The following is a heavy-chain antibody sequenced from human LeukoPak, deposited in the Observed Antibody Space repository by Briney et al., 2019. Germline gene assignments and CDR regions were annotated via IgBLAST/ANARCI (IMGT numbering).Heavy chain of an antibody. CDR1: GFTVSSNY. J-gene: IGHJ4*02. CDR3: ARDMMGATLYFDS. CDR2: IYSGGST. Sequence: GGSLRLSCAASGFTVSSNYMSWVRQAPGKGLEWVSVIYSGGSTYYADSVKGRFTISRDNSKNTLYLQMNSLRVEDTAVYYCARDMMGATLYFDSWGQGTLVTVSS. V-gene: IGHV3-66*01. D-gene: IGHD1-26*01.